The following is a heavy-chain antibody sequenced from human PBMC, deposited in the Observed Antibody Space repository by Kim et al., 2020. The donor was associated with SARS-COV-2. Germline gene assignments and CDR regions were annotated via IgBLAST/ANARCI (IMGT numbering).Heavy chain of an antibody. D-gene: IGHD6-6*01. V-gene: IGHV3-30*18. J-gene: IGHJ6*02. CDR2: ISYDGSNK. Sequence: GGSLRLSCAASGFTFSSYGMHWVRQAPGKGLEWVAVISYDGSNKYYADSVKGRFTISRDNSKNTLYLQMNSLRAEDTAVYYCAKGVAARPTSRKYYYYYYGMDVWGQGTTVTVSS. CDR1: GFTFSSYG. CDR3: AKGVAARPTSRKYYYYYYGMDV.